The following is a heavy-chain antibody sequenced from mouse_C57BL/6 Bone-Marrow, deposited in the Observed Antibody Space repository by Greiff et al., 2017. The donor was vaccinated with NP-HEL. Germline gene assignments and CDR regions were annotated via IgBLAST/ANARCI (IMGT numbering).Heavy chain of an antibody. D-gene: IGHD2-3*01. Sequence: EVQLVESGGDLVKPGGSLKLSCAASGFTFSSYGMSWVRQTPDKRLEWVAYISSGGDYIYYADTVKGRFTISRDNARNTLYLQMSSLKSEDTAMYYWTRDGYSSSFAYWGQGTLVTVSA. CDR2: ISSGGDYI. CDR3: TRDGYSSSFAY. V-gene: IGHV5-9-1*02. CDR1: GFTFSSYG. J-gene: IGHJ3*01.